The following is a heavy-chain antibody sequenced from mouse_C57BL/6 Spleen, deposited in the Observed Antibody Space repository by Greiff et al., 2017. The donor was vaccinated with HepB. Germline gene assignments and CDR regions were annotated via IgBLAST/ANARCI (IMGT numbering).Heavy chain of an antibody. V-gene: IGHV1-26*01. J-gene: IGHJ3*01. CDR3: ARGRGPYYYDGVFAY. CDR1: GYTFTDYY. D-gene: IGHD1-1*01. Sequence: EVQLQQSGPELVKPGASVKISCKASGYTFTDYYMNWVKQSHGKSLEWIGDINPNNGGTSYNQKFKGKATLTVDKSSSTAYMELRSLTSEDYAVYYCARGRGPYYYDGVFAYWGQGTLVTVSA. CDR2: INPNNGGT.